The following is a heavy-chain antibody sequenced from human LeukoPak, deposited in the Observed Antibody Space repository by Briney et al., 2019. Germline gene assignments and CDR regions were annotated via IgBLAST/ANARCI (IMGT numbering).Heavy chain of an antibody. CDR2: INPSGGST. CDR1: GYTFTSYY. V-gene: IGHV1-46*01. Sequence: ASVKVSCKASGYTFTSYYMHWVRQAPGQGLEWMGIINPSGGSTSYAQKFQGRVTMTRDTSTSTVYMELSSLRSEDPALYYCASAFYHILTTSYYHGMDVWGKGTTVTVSS. CDR3: ASAFYHILTTSYYHGMDV. D-gene: IGHD3-9*01. J-gene: IGHJ6*04.